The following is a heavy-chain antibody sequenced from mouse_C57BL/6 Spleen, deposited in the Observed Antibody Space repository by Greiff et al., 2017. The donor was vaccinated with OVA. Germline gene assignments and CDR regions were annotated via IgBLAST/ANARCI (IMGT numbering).Heavy chain of an antibody. CDR3: ASNWDDDY. V-gene: IGHV1-82*01. D-gene: IGHD4-1*01. J-gene: IGHJ2*01. CDR1: GYAFSSSW. Sequence: VQLQQSGPELVKPGASVKISCKASGYAFSSSWMNWVKQRPGKGLEWIGRIYPGDGDTNYNGKFKGKATLTADKSSSTDYMQRSSLASEDSAVYFCASNWDDDYWGQGTTRTVSS. CDR2: IYPGDGDT.